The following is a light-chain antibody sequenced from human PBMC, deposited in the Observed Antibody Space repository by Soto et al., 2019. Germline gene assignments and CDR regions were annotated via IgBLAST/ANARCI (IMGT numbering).Light chain of an antibody. CDR1: SSDVGRYNL. V-gene: IGLV2-23*01. Sequence: QSALTQPASVSGSPGQSITISCTGSSSDVGRYNLVSWYQQHPGKAPKLMSYEDSKRPSGVSNRFSGSKSGNTASLTISGLQAEDEADYYCFSYAGSRGVFGTGTKLTVL. CDR3: FSYAGSRGV. CDR2: EDS. J-gene: IGLJ1*01.